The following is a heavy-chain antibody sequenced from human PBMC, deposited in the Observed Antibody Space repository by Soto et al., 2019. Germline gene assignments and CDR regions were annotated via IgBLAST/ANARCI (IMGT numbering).Heavy chain of an antibody. V-gene: IGHV3-30-3*01. CDR3: ARDLPARIVATIGKGDLDY. CDR1: GFTFSSYA. D-gene: IGHD5-12*01. CDR2: ISYDGSNK. Sequence: QVQLVESGGGVVQPGRSLRLSCAASGFTFSSYAMHWVRQAPGKGLEWVAVISYDGSNKYYADSVKGRFTISRDNSKNTLYLQMNSLRAEDTAVYYCARDLPARIVATIGKGDLDYWGQGTLVTVSS. J-gene: IGHJ4*02.